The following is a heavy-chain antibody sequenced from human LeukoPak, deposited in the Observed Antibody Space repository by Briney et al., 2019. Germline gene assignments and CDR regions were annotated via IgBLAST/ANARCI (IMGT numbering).Heavy chain of an antibody. CDR2: FSSGSSFT. CDR3: ARSAGGSSYYFDC. CDR1: GFTFSDYY. J-gene: IGHJ4*02. Sequence: GGSLRLSCAASGFTFSDYYMSWIRQAPGKGLEWVSYFSSGSSFTDYADSVRGRFTISRDNAKNSLHLQIHSLRAEDTAVYYCARSAGGSSYYFDCWGQGTLVTVSS. V-gene: IGHV3-11*06. D-gene: IGHD6-13*01.